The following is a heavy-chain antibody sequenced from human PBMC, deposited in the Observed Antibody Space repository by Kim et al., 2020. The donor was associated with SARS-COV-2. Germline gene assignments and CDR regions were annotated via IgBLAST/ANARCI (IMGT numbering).Heavy chain of an antibody. Sequence: SETLSLTCAVYGGSFSGYYWSWIRHPPGKGLEWIGEINHSGSTNYNPSLKSRVTISVDTSKNQFSLKLNSVTAADTAVYYCERVSVLVQDWGQGTLVTVSS. CDR1: GGSFSGYY. CDR2: INHSGST. CDR3: ERVSVLVQD. D-gene: IGHD6-13*01. V-gene: IGHV4-34*01. J-gene: IGHJ4*02.